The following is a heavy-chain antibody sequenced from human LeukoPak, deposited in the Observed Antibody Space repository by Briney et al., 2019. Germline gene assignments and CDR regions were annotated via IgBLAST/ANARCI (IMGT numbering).Heavy chain of an antibody. CDR3: ARKASHFSYGLRAIDY. CDR2: INHSGTT. D-gene: IGHD5-18*01. J-gene: IGHJ4*02. V-gene: IGHV4-34*01. Sequence: PSETLSHTCAVYGGSFSDHYWNWIRQPPGKGLEWIGEINHSGTTNYNASLKSRVTISVDTSKNHFSLKLNSMTAADTAVYYCARKASHFSYGLRAIDYWGQGNLVTVSS. CDR1: GGSFSDHY.